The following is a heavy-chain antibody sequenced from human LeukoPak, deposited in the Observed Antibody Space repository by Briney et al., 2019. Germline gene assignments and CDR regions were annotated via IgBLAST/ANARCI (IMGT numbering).Heavy chain of an antibody. CDR3: AKSLSSSWYLLDY. CDR1: GFTFSSYA. D-gene: IGHD6-13*01. V-gene: IGHV3-23*01. CDR2: ISGSGGST. J-gene: IGHJ4*02. Sequence: AGGSLRLSCAASGFTFSSYAMSWVRQAPGKGLGWVSAISGSGGSTCYADSVKGRFTISRDNSKNTLYLQMNSLRAEDTAVYYCAKSLSSSWYLLDYWGQGTLVTVSS.